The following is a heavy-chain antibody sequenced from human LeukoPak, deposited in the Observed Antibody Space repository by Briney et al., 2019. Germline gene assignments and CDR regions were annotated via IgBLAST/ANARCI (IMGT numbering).Heavy chain of an antibody. CDR3: ARGGYGRDGFAP. D-gene: IGHD4-17*01. CDR1: GFTLRSVI. J-gene: IGHJ5*02. Sequence: PGGSLRLSCAPPGFTLRSVIMKCGRQAPGKGREGGSYITNSGSTIYYADSVKGRFTISRDNAKNSLSLQMNSLRPEDKDVYYCARGGYGRDGFAPWGQGTLVTVSS. CDR2: ITNSGSTI. V-gene: IGHV3-48*01.